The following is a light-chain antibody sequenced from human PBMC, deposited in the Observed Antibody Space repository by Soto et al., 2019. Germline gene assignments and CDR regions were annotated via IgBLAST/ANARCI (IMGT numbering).Light chain of an antibody. CDR2: LXS. CDR1: QSIGSF. V-gene: IGKV1-39*01. Sequence: IQMTQSPSSLSASMGARVTITXRASQSIGSFFNWHQQKPGXAPKXXXNLXSTLRRGGPSRFSGSGSATDFNLTINSLQPQYFANYFCQQSFTTTRTFGGGTKVDI. CDR3: QQSFTTTRT. J-gene: IGKJ4*02.